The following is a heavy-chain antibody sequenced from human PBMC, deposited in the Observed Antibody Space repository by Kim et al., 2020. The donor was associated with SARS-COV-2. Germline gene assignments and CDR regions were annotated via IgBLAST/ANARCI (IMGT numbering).Heavy chain of an antibody. J-gene: IGHJ4*02. CDR3: ARVASAAWSYFDY. D-gene: IGHD2-21*01. Sequence: SETLSLTCSVSGAHISSGDYYWSWLRQPPGKGLEWIGYVSHTGSTYFNPSLKTPFSISLDASKTQFSLQLKSVTATDTAMYFCARVASAAWSYFDYWGQRILVTVSS. V-gene: IGHV4-30-4*01. CDR2: VSHTGST. CDR1: GAHISSGDYY.